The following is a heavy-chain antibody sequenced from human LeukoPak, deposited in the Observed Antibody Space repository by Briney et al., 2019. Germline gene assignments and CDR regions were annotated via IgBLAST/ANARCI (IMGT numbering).Heavy chain of an antibody. CDR2: MNPNSGNT. CDR3: ARAANWHDDDWFDP. Sequence: ASVKVSCKASGYTFTIYDINWVRQATGQGPEWMGWMNPNSGNTDYAQRFQGRVTMTRNTSISTAYMELSSLRSEDTAVYYCARAANWHDDDWFDPWGQGTLVTISS. D-gene: IGHD1-1*01. J-gene: IGHJ5*02. CDR1: GYTFTIYD. V-gene: IGHV1-8*02.